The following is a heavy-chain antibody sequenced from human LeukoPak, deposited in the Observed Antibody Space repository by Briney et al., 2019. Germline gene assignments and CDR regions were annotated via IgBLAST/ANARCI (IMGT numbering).Heavy chain of an antibody. D-gene: IGHD3-22*01. CDR3: ARDLNYYDSSGSSPYYFDY. V-gene: IGHV3-7*01. CDR2: IKQDGSEN. CDR1: GFTFSSYW. J-gene: IGHJ4*02. Sequence: GGSLRLSCAASGFTFSSYWMSWVRQAPGKGLEWVANIKQDGSENNYVDSVKGRFTISRDNAKNSLYLQMNSLRAEDTAVYYCARDLNYYDSSGSSPYYFDYWGQGTLVTVSS.